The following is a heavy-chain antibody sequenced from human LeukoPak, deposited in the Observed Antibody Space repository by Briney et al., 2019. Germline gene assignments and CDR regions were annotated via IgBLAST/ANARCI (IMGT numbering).Heavy chain of an antibody. J-gene: IGHJ6*02. CDR2: VYDSGST. Sequence: SETLSLTCTVSGGSIRSYYWTWIRQPPGRGLEWIGYVYDSGSTNYNPSLMSRVTISVDTSKNQFSLKLSSVTAADTAVYYCTRRVATRSPYYYGMDVWGQGTTVTVSS. CDR1: GGSIRSYY. V-gene: IGHV4-59*08. D-gene: IGHD5-12*01. CDR3: TRRVATRSPYYYGMDV.